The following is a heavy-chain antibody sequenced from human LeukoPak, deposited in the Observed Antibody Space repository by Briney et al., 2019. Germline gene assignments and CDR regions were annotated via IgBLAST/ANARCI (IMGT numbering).Heavy chain of an antibody. CDR1: GFTVSSNY. D-gene: IGHD3-22*01. J-gene: IGHJ4*02. V-gene: IGHV3-66*01. CDR3: AREGGVDSSGYIDY. CDR2: IYSGGST. Sequence: GGSLRLSCAASGFTVSSNYMSWVRQAPGKGLEWVSVIYSGGSTYYADSVKGRFTISRDNSKNTPYLQMNSLRAEDTAVYYCAREGGVDSSGYIDYWGQGTLVTVSS.